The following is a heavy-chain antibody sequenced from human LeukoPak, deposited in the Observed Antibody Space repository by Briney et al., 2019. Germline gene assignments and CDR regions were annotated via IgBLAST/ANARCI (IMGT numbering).Heavy chain of an antibody. Sequence: ASVKVSCKASGYTFTIYGISWVRQAPGQGLEWMGWISAYNGNTNYAQKFQGRVTMTTDTSTSTAYMELRSLRSDDTAVYYCARGLRENIVVVPAASFDYRGQGTLVTVSS. CDR3: ARGLRENIVVVPAASFDY. CDR1: GYTFTIYG. J-gene: IGHJ4*02. CDR2: ISAYNGNT. D-gene: IGHD2-2*01. V-gene: IGHV1-18*01.